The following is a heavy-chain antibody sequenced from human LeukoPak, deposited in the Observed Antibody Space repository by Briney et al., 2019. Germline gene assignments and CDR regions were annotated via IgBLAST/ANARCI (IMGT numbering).Heavy chain of an antibody. CDR3: ARGAKEKRYFDWFSNWFDP. CDR1: GFTFSSSG. Sequence: GGSLRLSCAASGFTFSSSGMSWVRQAPGRGLEWVSGITGSGGNTYYADSVKGRFTISRDNAKNSLYLQMNSLRAEDTAVYYCARGAKEKRYFDWFSNWFDPWGQGTLVTVSS. J-gene: IGHJ5*02. CDR2: ITGSGGNT. V-gene: IGHV3-21*01. D-gene: IGHD3-9*01.